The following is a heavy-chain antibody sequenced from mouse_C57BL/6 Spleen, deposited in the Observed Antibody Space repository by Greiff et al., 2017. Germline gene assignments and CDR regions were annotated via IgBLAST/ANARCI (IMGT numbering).Heavy chain of an antibody. D-gene: IGHD1-1*01. J-gene: IGHJ4*01. CDR2: IYPGGGYT. V-gene: IGHV1-63*01. CDR3: ARRLTTVVATGAMDY. CDR1: GYTFTNYW. Sequence: VQLQQSGAELVRPGTSVKMSCKASGYTFTNYWIGWAKQRPGHGLEWIGDIYPGGGYTNYNEKFKGKATLTADKSSSTAYMQFSSLTSEDSALYYCARRLTTVVATGAMDYWGQGTSVTVSS.